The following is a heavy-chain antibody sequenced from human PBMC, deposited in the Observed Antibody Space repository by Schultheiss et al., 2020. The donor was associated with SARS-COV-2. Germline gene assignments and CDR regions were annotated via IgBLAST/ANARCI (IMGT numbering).Heavy chain of an antibody. CDR2: IYYSGST. D-gene: IGHD3-3*01. CDR3: ARGGYYDFWSGYGSSYYYYMDV. J-gene: IGHJ6*03. CDR1: GGSVSIGSYY. Sequence: SQTLSLTCTVSGGSVSIGSYYWSWIRQPPGKGLEWIGYIYYSGSTNYNPSLKSRVTISVDTSKNQFSLKLSSVTAADTAVYYCARGGYYDFWSGYGSSYYYYMDVWGKGTTVTVSS. V-gene: IGHV4-61*01.